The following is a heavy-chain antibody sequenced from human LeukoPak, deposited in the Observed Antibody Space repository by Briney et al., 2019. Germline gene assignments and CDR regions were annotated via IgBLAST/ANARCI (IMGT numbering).Heavy chain of an antibody. CDR3: VRGEAHDS. D-gene: IGHD1-26*01. V-gene: IGHV3-74*01. J-gene: IGHJ4*02. CDR2: IKTDGSST. Sequence: PGGSLRLSCAASGFTFSSYWMYWVRQAPGKGLVWVSRIKTDGSSTSYADSVKGRFTISRDNSKNTVYLQMDSLRTEDTAVYYCVRGEAHDSWGQGTLITVSS. CDR1: GFTFSSYW.